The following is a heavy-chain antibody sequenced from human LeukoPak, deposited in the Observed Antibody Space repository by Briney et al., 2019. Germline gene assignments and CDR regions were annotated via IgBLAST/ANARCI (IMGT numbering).Heavy chain of an antibody. CDR3: ARDRLYYGSGSPYPYYYGMDV. Sequence: GGSLRLSCAASGFTFSTYAMTWLRQAPGKGLEWVSVIYSGGSTYYADSVKGRFTISRHNSKNTLYLQMNSLRAEDTAVYYCARDRLYYGSGSPYPYYYGMDVWGQGTTVTVSS. D-gene: IGHD3-10*01. CDR1: GFTFSTYA. J-gene: IGHJ6*02. CDR2: IYSGGST. V-gene: IGHV3-53*04.